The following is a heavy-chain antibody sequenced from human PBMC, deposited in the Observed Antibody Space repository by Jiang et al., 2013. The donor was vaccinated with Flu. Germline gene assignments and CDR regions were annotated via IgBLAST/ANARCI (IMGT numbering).Heavy chain of an antibody. CDR2: INHRGVS. CDR1: GSLSNYY. V-gene: IGHV4-34*01. D-gene: IGHD6-13*01. Sequence: GSLSNYYWNWFRQSPGKGLEWMGEINHRGVSKSNPSLKSRVRMSVDTSKNEVFLQLNSVTAADAAIYYCARGGGSAATAGAPDYWGQGTLVIVSS. CDR3: ARGGGSAATAGAPDY. J-gene: IGHJ4*02.